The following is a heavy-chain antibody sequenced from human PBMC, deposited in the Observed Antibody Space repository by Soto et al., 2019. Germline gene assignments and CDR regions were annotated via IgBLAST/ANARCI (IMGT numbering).Heavy chain of an antibody. CDR1: GGSISSSSYY. J-gene: IGHJ6*02. CDR3: ARDHYVYDILTGYGYYYGMDV. Sequence: PSETLSLTCTVSGGSISSSSYYWGWIRQPPGKGLEWIGNIYYSGYTYYNPSLKSRVTISVDTSKNQFSLKLSSVTAADTAVYYCARDHYVYDILTGYGYYYGMDVWGQGTTVTVSS. CDR2: IYYSGYT. V-gene: IGHV4-39*07. D-gene: IGHD3-9*01.